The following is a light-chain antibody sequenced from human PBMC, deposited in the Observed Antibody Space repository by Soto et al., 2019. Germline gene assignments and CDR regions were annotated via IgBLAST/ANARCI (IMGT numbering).Light chain of an antibody. V-gene: IGKV3-11*01. CDR3: QQRRT. CDR2: HAS. Sequence: EIVLTQSPATLSLSPGERATLSCRASQSVTNSLAWYQQQPGQAPRLLIYHASNRATGVPARFSGSGSGTDFTVTISSLEPADFAVYYCQQRRTFGQGTKVEIK. J-gene: IGKJ1*01. CDR1: QSVTNS.